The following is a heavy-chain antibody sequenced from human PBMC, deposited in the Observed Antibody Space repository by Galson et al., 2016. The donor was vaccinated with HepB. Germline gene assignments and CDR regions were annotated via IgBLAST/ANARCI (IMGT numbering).Heavy chain of an antibody. D-gene: IGHD2-2*01. Sequence: SLRLSCAASGFIFSDNAMSWVRQAPGKGLEWVSAISGRGGSTYYADSVKGRFTISRDNSEDTLYLQMSSLRAEDAAVYYCAQSTLKSPCTSSWYYFHYWGQGTLVTVSS. V-gene: IGHV3-23*01. CDR3: AQSTLKSPCTSSWYYFHY. J-gene: IGHJ4*02. CDR1: GFIFSDNA. CDR2: ISGRGGST.